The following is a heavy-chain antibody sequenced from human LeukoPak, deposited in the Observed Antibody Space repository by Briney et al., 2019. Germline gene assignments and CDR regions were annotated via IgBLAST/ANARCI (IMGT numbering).Heavy chain of an antibody. D-gene: IGHD3-3*01. CDR3: ARAPGPQNYDFWSGYHYYYMDV. Sequence: SETLSLTCTVSGGSISSYYWSWIRQPAGKGLEWIGRIYTSGSTNYNPSLKSRVTMSVDTSKNQFSLKLSSVTAADTAVYYCARAPGPQNYDFWSGYHYYYMDVWGKGTTVTVSS. J-gene: IGHJ6*03. CDR1: GGSISSYY. CDR2: IYTSGST. V-gene: IGHV4-4*07.